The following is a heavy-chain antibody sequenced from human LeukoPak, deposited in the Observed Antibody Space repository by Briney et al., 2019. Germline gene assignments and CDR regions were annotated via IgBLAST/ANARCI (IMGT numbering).Heavy chain of an antibody. D-gene: IGHD3-22*01. CDR3: ARTSYYDSSGLDY. CDR2: IYYSGST. J-gene: IGHJ4*02. Sequence: SQTLSLTCTVSGGSISSGGYSWSWIRQHPGKGLEWIGYIYYSGSTYYNPSLKSRVTISVDTSKNQFSLKLSSVTAADTAVYYCARTSYYDSSGLDYWGQGTLVTVSS. CDR1: GGSISSGGYS. V-gene: IGHV4-31*03.